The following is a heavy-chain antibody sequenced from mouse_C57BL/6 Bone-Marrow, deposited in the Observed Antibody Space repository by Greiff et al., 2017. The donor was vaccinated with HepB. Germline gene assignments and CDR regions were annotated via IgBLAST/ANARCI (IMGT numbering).Heavy chain of an antibody. D-gene: IGHD2-1*01. V-gene: IGHV14-4*01. CDR2: IDPENGDT. Sequence: EVQLQESGAELVRPGASVKLSCTASGFNIKDDYMHWVKQRPEQGLEWIGWIDPENGDTEYASKFQGKATITADTSSNTAYLQLSSLTSEDTAVYYCTTKGALGYGNLYAMGDWGQGTSVTVSS. J-gene: IGHJ4*01. CDR3: TTKGALGYGNLYAMGD. CDR1: GFNIKDDY.